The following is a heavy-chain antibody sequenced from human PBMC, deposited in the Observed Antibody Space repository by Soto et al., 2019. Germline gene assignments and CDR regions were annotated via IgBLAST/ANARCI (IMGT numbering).Heavy chain of an antibody. D-gene: IGHD3-10*01. CDR3: AREWELHYYYYYGMDV. CDR2: INHSGST. Sequence: PSETLSLTCAVYGGSFSGYYWSWIRQPPGKGLEWIGEINHSGSTNYNPSLKSRVTISVDTSKNQFSLKLSSVTAADTAVYYCAREWELHYYYYYGMDVWGQGTTVTVS. CDR1: GGSFSGYY. V-gene: IGHV4-34*01. J-gene: IGHJ6*02.